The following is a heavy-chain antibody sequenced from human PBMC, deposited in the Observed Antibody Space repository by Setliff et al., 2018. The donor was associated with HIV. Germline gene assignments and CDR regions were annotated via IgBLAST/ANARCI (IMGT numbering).Heavy chain of an antibody. Sequence: PSETLSLTCTVSGDSFNGSHYLWNWIRQPPGKGLEWTGSIYYDGRTFYKPSLKSRLTISVDTSKNQFSLSLNSVTAADTAVYFCARGGAVSADFDSWGQGTLVTVSS. CDR2: IYYDGRT. CDR1: GDSFNGSHYL. D-gene: IGHD3-16*01. CDR3: ARGGAVSADFDS. J-gene: IGHJ5*01. V-gene: IGHV4-39*07.